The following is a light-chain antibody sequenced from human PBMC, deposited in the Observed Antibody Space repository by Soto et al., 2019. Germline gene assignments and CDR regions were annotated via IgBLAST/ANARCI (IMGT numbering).Light chain of an antibody. Sequence: EIVMTQSPATLSVSPGERATLSCRASQSFSYYVAWYQQKPGQVPRLHLYGTSTRATGIPARFSGSGSGTEFTLTISSLQSEDSALYYCQQYYNWPLSFGGGTKVEIK. CDR3: QQYYNWPLS. V-gene: IGKV3-15*01. CDR1: QSFSYY. CDR2: GTS. J-gene: IGKJ4*01.